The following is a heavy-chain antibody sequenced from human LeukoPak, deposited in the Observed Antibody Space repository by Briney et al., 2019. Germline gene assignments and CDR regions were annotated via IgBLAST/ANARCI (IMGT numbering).Heavy chain of an antibody. D-gene: IGHD6-19*01. V-gene: IGHV1-2*02. Sequence: ASVKVSCKASGYTFTGYYMHWVRQAPRQGLEWMGWINPNSGGTNYAQKFRGRVTMTRDTSISTAYMELSRLRSDDTAVYYCRPTEDSSGHSPNWFDPWGQGTLVTVSS. J-gene: IGHJ5*02. CDR1: GYTFTGYY. CDR3: RPTEDSSGHSPNWFDP. CDR2: INPNSGGT.